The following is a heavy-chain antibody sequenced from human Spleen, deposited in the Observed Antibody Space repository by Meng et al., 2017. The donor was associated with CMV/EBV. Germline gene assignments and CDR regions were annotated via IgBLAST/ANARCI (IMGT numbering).Heavy chain of an antibody. Sequence: GGSLRLSCAASGFTFSSYSMNWVRQAPGKGLEWVSSISSSSSYIYYADSVKGRFTISRDNAKNSLYLQMNSLRAEDTAVYYCASPGGRYYGSGSSDAFDIWGQGTMVTVSS. CDR2: ISSSSSYI. D-gene: IGHD3-10*01. CDR1: GFTFSSYS. J-gene: IGHJ3*02. CDR3: ASPGGRYYGSGSSDAFDI. V-gene: IGHV3-21*01.